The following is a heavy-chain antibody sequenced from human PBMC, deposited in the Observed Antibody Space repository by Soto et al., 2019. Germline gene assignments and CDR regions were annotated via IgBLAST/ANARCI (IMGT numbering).Heavy chain of an antibody. CDR3: AKVYYQLRFLEWLSEKTSGPESDV. J-gene: IGHJ6*04. Sequence: GGSLRLSCAASGFTLSSYAMSWVRQAPGKGLEWVSAISGSGGSTYYADSVKGRFTISRDNSKNTLYLQMNSLRAEDTAVYYCAKVYYQLRFLEWLSEKTSGPESDVRGKGTTVTVSS. D-gene: IGHD3-3*01. V-gene: IGHV3-23*01. CDR1: GFTLSSYA. CDR2: ISGSGGST.